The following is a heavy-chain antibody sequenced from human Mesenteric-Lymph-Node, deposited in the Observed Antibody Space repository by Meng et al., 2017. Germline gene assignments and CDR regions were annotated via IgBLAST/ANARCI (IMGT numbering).Heavy chain of an antibody. D-gene: IGHD6-13*01. CDR1: GFTFSSYS. J-gene: IGHJ5*02. CDR2: ISSSSSYI. Sequence: GESLKISCAASGFTFSSYSMNWVRQAPGKGLEWVSSISSSSSYIYYADSVKGRFTISRDNAKNSLYLQMNSLRAEDTAVYYCARDSDQQLVLGDWFDPWGQGTPVTVSS. V-gene: IGHV3-21*01. CDR3: ARDSDQQLVLGDWFDP.